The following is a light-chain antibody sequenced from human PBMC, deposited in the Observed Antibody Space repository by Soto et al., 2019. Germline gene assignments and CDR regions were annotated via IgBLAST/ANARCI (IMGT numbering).Light chain of an antibody. V-gene: IGKV3-20*01. Sequence: EIVLTQSPGTLSLSPGERATLSCRASQSGSDSYLAWYQQKPGQPPRLLIYGVSSRAYGIPDRFSGSGSGTDFTLTISRLEPEDFAVYYCQHYGYPQWTFGQGTKVDIK. CDR3: QHYGYPQWT. CDR2: GVS. CDR1: QSGSDSY. J-gene: IGKJ1*01.